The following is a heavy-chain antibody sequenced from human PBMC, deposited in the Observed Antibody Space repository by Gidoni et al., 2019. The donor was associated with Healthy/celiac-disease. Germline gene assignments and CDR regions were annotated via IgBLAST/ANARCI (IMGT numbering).Heavy chain of an antibody. V-gene: IGHV3-30-3*01. CDR1: GFTFSSYA. D-gene: IGHD1-7*01. Sequence: QVQLVESGGGVVQPGRSLRLPCAASGFTFSSYAMHWVRQAPGKGLEWVAVISYDGSNKYYADSVKGRFTISRDNSKNTLYLQMNSLRAEDTAVYYCARDLQAGTPRDAFDIWGQGTMVTVSS. J-gene: IGHJ3*02. CDR3: ARDLQAGTPRDAFDI. CDR2: ISYDGSNK.